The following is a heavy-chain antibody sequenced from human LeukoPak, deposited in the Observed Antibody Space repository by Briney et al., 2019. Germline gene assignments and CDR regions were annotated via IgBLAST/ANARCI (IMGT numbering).Heavy chain of an antibody. J-gene: IGHJ4*02. CDR1: GFSLTSYS. D-gene: IGHD3-3*02. Sequence: GGSLRLSCAASGFSLTSYSVNWVRQAPGKGLEWVSYIDNRGGSLRIYYADSVKGRFTSSTDIAGNSVTLQMSSLRVEDTAVYYCARDHLWAYDYWGQGTPVTASS. CDR2: IDNRGGSLRI. V-gene: IGHV3-48*01. CDR3: ARDHLWAYDY.